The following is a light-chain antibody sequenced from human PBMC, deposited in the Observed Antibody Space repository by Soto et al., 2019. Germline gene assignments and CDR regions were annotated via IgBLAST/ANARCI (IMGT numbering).Light chain of an antibody. CDR3: QQYGSSKLT. CDR1: QSVSSSY. J-gene: IGKJ4*01. Sequence: EIVLTQSPGTLSLSPGERATLSCRASQSVSSSYLAWYQQKPGQAPRLLIYGASSRATGIPDRFSGSGSGTDFTLTISSLEPEDFAVYDCQQYGSSKLTFGGGTKVEIK. V-gene: IGKV3-20*01. CDR2: GAS.